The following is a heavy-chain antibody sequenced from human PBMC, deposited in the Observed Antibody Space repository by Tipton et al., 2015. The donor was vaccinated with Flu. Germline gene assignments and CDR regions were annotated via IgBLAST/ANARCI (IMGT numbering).Heavy chain of an antibody. CDR1: GGTFSSYA. CDR3: AGGRYCSSPSCYAYYYYGMDV. D-gene: IGHD2-2*01. J-gene: IGHJ6*02. V-gene: IGHV1-69*01. Sequence: QVQLVQSGAEVKKPGSSVKVSCKASGGTFSSYAISWVRQAPGQGLEWMGGIIPIFGTANYAQKFQGRVTITADESTSTAYMELSGLRSEDTAVYYCAGGRYCSSPSCYAYYYYGMDVWGQGTTVTVSS. CDR2: IIPIFGTA.